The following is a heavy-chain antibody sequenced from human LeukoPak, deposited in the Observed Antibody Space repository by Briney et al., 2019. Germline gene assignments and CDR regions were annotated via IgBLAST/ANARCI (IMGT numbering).Heavy chain of an antibody. CDR1: GGSMRSGSYY. CDR3: ARTYSGYDSVDALDI. J-gene: IGHJ3*02. D-gene: IGHD5-12*01. V-gene: IGHV4-39*01. Sequence: PSETLSLTCTVPGGSMRSGSYYWGWIRQTPRKGLEWIGSAYYAGATFYNPSLKSRVTISVDSSNNQFSLKMTSVTAADTALYFCARTYSGYDSVDALDIWGQGTIVTVSS. CDR2: AYYAGAT.